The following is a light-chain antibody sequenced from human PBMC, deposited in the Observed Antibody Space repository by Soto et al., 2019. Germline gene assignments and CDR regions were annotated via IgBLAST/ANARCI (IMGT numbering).Light chain of an antibody. Sequence: QLVLTQSSSASASLGASVKLTCTLSSGHSSYVIAWHQQQPEEGHRYLMKVNSDGSHTKGDGIPDRFSGSSSGAERYLTIFSLQSEDEADYYSQTWGTGIVVFGGGTKVTVL. J-gene: IGLJ2*01. CDR1: SGHSSYV. CDR2: VNSDGSH. CDR3: QTWGTGIVV. V-gene: IGLV4-69*01.